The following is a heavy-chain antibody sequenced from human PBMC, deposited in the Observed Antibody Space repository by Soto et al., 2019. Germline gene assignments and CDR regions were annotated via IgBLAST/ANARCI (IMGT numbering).Heavy chain of an antibody. CDR1: GFTFSSYA. J-gene: IGHJ4*02. D-gene: IGHD1-7*01. CDR2: ISGSGGST. CDR3: AKGVVRTGTNLFFDY. Sequence: GESLKISCAASGFTFSSYAMSWVRQAPGKGLEWVSAISGSGGSTYYADSVKGRFTISRDNSKNTLYLQMNSLRAEDTAVYYCAKGVVRTGTNLFFDYWGQGTLVTVSS. V-gene: IGHV3-23*01.